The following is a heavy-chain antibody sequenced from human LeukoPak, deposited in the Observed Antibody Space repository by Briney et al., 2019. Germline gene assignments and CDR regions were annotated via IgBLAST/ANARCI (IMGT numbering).Heavy chain of an antibody. J-gene: IGHJ4*02. CDR2: ISSSGSTI. D-gene: IGHD3-16*01. Sequence: GGSLRLSCAASGFTFSSYEMNWVRQAPGKGLEWVSYISSSGSTIYYADSVKGRFTISRDNAKNSLYLQMNSLRAEDTAVYYCAREGLRTSIPFDYWGQGTLVTVSS. CDR3: AREGLRTSIPFDY. CDR1: GFTFSSYE. V-gene: IGHV3-48*03.